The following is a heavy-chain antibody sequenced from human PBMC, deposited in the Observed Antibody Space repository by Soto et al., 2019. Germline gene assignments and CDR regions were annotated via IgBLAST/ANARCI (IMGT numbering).Heavy chain of an antibody. V-gene: IGHV4-34*01. J-gene: IGHJ5*02. CDR2: INHSGTT. D-gene: IGHD3-10*02. CDR3: ARGGGFMFGRMVWFDA. CDR1: GGSCSGYS. Sequence: SETLSLTCAVYGGSCSGYSWHWIRQAPGKGLECIGEINHSGTTNYNPYLKSRLTISVDLSRAEFSLKLRSVTAADTAVYYCARGGGFMFGRMVWFDAWGQGSLV.